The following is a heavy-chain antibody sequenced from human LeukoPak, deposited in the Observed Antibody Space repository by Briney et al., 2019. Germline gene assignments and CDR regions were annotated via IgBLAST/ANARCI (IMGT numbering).Heavy chain of an antibody. J-gene: IGHJ4*02. CDR1: GFTFSRNP. V-gene: IGHV3-30-3*02. CDR2: ISDDGDNE. Sequence: GGSLRLSCAASGFTFSRNPMHWVRQAPGKGLEWVAVISDDGDNEYYADSVKGRFTISRDNSKNTLYLQMNSLRAEDTAVYYCAKRIVPGALDSWGQGTLVTVSS. D-gene: IGHD2-2*01. CDR3: AKRIVPGALDS.